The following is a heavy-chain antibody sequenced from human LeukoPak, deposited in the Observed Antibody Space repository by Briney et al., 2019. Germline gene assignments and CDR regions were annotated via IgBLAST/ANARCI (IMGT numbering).Heavy chain of an antibody. V-gene: IGHV4-59*08. J-gene: IGHJ5*02. CDR1: GGSISSYY. CDR3: ARQSAAGTNNWFDP. Sequence: SETLTLTCTVSGGSISSYYWSWIRQPPGKGLEWIGYMYYSGSPTYNPSLKSRVTISIDASKNHFSLTLSSVTAADTAVYYCARQSAAGTNNWFDPWGQGTLVTVSS. D-gene: IGHD6-13*01. CDR2: MYYSGSP.